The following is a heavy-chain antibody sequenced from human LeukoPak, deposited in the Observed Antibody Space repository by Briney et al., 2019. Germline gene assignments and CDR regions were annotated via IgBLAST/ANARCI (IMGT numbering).Heavy chain of an antibody. D-gene: IGHD3-9*01. J-gene: IGHJ6*04. Sequence: GGSLRLSCAASGFIFSSYSMNWVRQAPGKGLEWVSSISSSSSYIYYADSVKGRFTISRDNAKNSLYLQMNSLRAEDTAVYYCARDRMDDILTGYYTPSYYYYYGMDVWGKGTTVTVSS. CDR1: GFIFSSYS. V-gene: IGHV3-21*01. CDR2: ISSSSSYI. CDR3: ARDRMDDILTGYYTPSYYYYYGMDV.